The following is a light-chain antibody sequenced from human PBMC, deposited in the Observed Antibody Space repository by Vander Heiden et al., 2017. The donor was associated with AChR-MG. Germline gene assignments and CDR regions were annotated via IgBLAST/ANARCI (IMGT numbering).Light chain of an antibody. CDR3: QQVNSYPRT. CDR1: QGISSY. J-gene: IGKJ1*01. CDR2: AAS. V-gene: IGKV1-9*01. Sequence: DIQLTQSPSFLSASVGDRVSITCRASQGISSYLAWYQQKAGSAPKLLIFAASTLRSGVPSRFSGSGSGTEFTLTISILQPEDVATYYCQQVNSYPRTFGQGTTEEIK.